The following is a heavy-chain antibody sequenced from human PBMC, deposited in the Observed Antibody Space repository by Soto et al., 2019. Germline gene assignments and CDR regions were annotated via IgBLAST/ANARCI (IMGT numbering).Heavy chain of an antibody. Sequence: PSETLSLTCTVSGASISTSYWSWIRQPPGKGLEWIGYIHYSGSTNYSPSLKSRVTMSLDTSENQFSLKLSSVTAADTAVYYCARLAPLILAGTSYYHAMDVWAQGTTVT. D-gene: IGHD6-19*01. CDR1: GASISTSY. V-gene: IGHV4-59*08. CDR2: IHYSGST. J-gene: IGHJ6*02. CDR3: ARLAPLILAGTSYYHAMDV.